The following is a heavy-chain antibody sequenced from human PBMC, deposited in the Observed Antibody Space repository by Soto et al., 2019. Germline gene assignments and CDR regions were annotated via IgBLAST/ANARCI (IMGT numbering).Heavy chain of an antibody. CDR3: ARERGGDCSGGSCYDGMDV. CDR2: IYYSGST. V-gene: IGHV4-59*01. Sequence: SLTCTVSGGSISSYYWSWIRQPLGRVREWIGYIYYSGSTNYNPSLKSRVTISVDTSKNQFSLKLSSVTAADTAVYYCARERGGDCSGGSCYDGMDVWGQGTTVTVSS. J-gene: IGHJ6*02. D-gene: IGHD2-15*01. CDR1: GGSISSYY.